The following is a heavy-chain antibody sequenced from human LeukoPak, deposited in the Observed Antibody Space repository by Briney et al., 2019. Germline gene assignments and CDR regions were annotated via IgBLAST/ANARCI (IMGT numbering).Heavy chain of an antibody. Sequence: ASVKVSCKASGGTFSSYAISWVRQAPGQGLEWMGIINPSGGSTSYAQKFQGRVTMTRDTSTSTVYMELSSLRSEDTAVYYCARVNWNDPPPFDYWGQGTLVTVSS. V-gene: IGHV1-46*01. J-gene: IGHJ4*02. CDR1: GGTFSSYA. D-gene: IGHD1-1*01. CDR3: ARVNWNDPPPFDY. CDR2: INPSGGST.